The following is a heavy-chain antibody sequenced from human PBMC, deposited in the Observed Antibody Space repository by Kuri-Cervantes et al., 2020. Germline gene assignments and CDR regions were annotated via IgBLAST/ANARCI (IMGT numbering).Heavy chain of an antibody. CDR1: GGSISSYY. Sequence: SETLSLTCTVSGGSISSYYWSWIRQPPGKGLEWIGYIYYSGSTNYSPSLKSRVTISVDTSKNQFSLKLSSVTAADTAVYYCATRAMVQAVTILYSFDYWGQGTLVTVSS. V-gene: IGHV4-59*01. J-gene: IGHJ4*02. CDR3: ATRAMVQAVTILYSFDY. CDR2: IYYSGST. D-gene: IGHD3-10*01.